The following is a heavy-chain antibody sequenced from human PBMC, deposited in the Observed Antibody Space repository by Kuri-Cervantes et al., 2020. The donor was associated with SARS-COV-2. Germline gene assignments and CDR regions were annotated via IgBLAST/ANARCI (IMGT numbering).Heavy chain of an antibody. V-gene: IGHV4-59*12. CDR3: ARDDLLQGGNNWFDP. CDR2: IYYSGST. D-gene: IGHD2-21*01. J-gene: IGHJ5*02. CDR1: GGSISSYY. Sequence: GSLRLSCTVPGGSISSYYWSWIRQPPGKGLEWIGYIYYSGSTNYNPSLKSRVTISVDTSKNQFSLKMGSVTAADTAMYYCARDDLLQGGNNWFDPWGQGTLVTVSS.